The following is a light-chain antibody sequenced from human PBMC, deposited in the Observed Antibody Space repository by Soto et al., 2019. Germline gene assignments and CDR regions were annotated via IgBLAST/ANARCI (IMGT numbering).Light chain of an antibody. CDR1: QSVDTTF. J-gene: IGKJ1*01. Sequence: EMVLPQSPGSLSLSPGQRATLSCRASQSVDTTFFAWYQKKPGQAPRLLHYGASKRATGIPDRFSGSGSGTDFPLIISRLEPEDFAVYYCQQYMSSVTFGQGTKVEIK. V-gene: IGKV3-20*01. CDR2: GAS. CDR3: QQYMSSVT.